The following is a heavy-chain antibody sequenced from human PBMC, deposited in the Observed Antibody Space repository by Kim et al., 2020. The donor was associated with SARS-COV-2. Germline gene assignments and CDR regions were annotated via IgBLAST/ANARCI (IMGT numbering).Heavy chain of an antibody. D-gene: IGHD2-2*01. J-gene: IGHJ5*02. V-gene: IGHV1-2*02. CDR3: ARLIPAADKTQSANWFDP. Sequence: ASVKVSCKASGYTFTGYYMHWVRQAPGQGLEWMGWINPNSGGTNYAQKFQGRVTMTRDTSISTAYMELSRLRSDDTAVYYCARLIPAADKTQSANWFDPWGQGTLVTVSS. CDR1: GYTFTGYY. CDR2: INPNSGGT.